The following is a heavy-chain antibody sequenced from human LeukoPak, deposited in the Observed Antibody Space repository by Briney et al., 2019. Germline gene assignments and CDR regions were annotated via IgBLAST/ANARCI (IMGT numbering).Heavy chain of an antibody. CDR2: IYYSGST. Sequence: PSETLSLTCTVSGGSISSYYWSWIRQPPGKGLEWIGYIYYSGSTNYNPSLKSRVTISVDTSKNQFSLKLSSVTAADTAVYYCARDKDYYGMDVWGRGTTVTVSS. CDR3: ARDKDYYGMDV. J-gene: IGHJ6*02. V-gene: IGHV4-59*12. CDR1: GGSISSYY.